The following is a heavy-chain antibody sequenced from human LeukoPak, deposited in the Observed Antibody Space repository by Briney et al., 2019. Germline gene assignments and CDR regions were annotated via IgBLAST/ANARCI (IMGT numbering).Heavy chain of an antibody. V-gene: IGHV4-39*01. D-gene: IGHD1-26*01. J-gene: IGHJ4*02. Sequence: PSETLSLTCAVSGASISNNKYFWAWIRQPPGKGLEWIGTVYYIGTTFYNPSLKSRLTLSVDTSKNQFSLKLGSVTAADTSVYYCARVGATDPDDYWGQGTLVTVSS. CDR1: GASISNNKYF. CDR3: ARVGATDPDDY. CDR2: VYYIGTT.